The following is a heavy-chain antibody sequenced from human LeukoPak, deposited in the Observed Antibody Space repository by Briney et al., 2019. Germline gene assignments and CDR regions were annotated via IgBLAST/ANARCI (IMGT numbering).Heavy chain of an antibody. D-gene: IGHD3-16*01. V-gene: IGHV4-61*02. CDR1: GDSITSGRYY. Sequence: PSETLSLTCTVSGDSITSGRYYWSWIRQPAGKGLEWIGRIYSSGRTNYNPSLKSRVTISIDTSKNQFSLRLSSVTAADTAVYYCARARGGTFPPENWSAPGGQGPLVTVSS. CDR2: IYSSGRT. J-gene: IGHJ5*02. CDR3: ARARGGTFPPENWSAP.